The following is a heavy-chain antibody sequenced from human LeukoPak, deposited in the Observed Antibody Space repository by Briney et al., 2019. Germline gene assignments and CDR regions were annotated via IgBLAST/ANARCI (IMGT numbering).Heavy chain of an antibody. CDR2: IGSSGSTI. V-gene: IGHV3-11*04. CDR3: ARALWLGEGFFDY. J-gene: IGHJ4*02. Sequence: GGSLRLSCAASGFIFSDYYMTWIHQAPGKGLEWISHIGSSGSTIYYADSMKGRFTISRDNTKKSLYLQVNSLRAEDTAVYYCARALWLGEGFFDYWGQGTPVTVSS. CDR1: GFIFSDYY. D-gene: IGHD3-10*01.